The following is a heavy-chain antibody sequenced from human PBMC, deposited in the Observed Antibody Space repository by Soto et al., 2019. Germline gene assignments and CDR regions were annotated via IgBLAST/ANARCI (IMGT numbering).Heavy chain of an antibody. J-gene: IGHJ4*01. D-gene: IGHD4-17*01. V-gene: IGHV1-8*01. CDR1: GYTFTRYD. CDR3: ARTDGDLDY. Sequence: QVQLVQSGAEVKKPGASVKVSCKTSGYTFTRYDINWVRQATGQGLEWMGWMNPKSGYTGSAQRFQGRITMTRDTSINTAYMEPSSLRSEDTAMYYCARTDGDLDYWGQGTLVTVSS. CDR2: MNPKSGYT.